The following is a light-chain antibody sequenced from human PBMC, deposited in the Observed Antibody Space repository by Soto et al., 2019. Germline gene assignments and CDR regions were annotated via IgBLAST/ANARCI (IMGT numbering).Light chain of an antibody. CDR1: SSNIGAGYD. CDR3: QSYDSSLSAYVV. V-gene: IGLV1-40*01. CDR2: GNS. J-gene: IGLJ2*01. Sequence: QSVLTHPPSVSGAPGQRVTISGTGSSSNIGAGYDVHWYQQLPGTAPKLFIYGNSNRPSGVPDRFSGAKSGTSASLAITGRQDEAEADYYCQSYDSSLSAYVVFGGGTKRTGL.